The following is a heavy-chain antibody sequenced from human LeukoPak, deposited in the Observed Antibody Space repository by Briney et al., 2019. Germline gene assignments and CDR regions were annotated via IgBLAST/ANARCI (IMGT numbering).Heavy chain of an antibody. J-gene: IGHJ4*02. D-gene: IGHD3-22*01. CDR2: IKQGGSQK. Sequence: PGGSLRLSCVASAFTFRKYWMSWVRQAPGKGLEWVANIKQGGSQKYYVDSVKGRFTISRDDVKNSLYLEMNSLRAEDTALYHCARTNYYDSSGYYDYWGQGTLVTVSS. CDR3: ARTNYYDSSGYYDY. CDR1: AFTFRKYW. V-gene: IGHV3-7*03.